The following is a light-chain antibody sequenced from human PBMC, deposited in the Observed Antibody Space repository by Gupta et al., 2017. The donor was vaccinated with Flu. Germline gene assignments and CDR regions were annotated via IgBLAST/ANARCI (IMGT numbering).Light chain of an antibody. CDR2: DVN. J-gene: IGLJ3*02. CDR1: NSDVGEYYY. Sequence: QSALTQPRSVSGSPGQSVTLSCTGTNSDVGEYYYVSWYQHHPGRAPKLTIYDVNKRPSGVSDRFSASKSGNTASLTISGLQADDEGDYYCCSYAGSYTWVFGGGTKLTVL. CDR3: CSYAGSYTWV. V-gene: IGLV2-11*02.